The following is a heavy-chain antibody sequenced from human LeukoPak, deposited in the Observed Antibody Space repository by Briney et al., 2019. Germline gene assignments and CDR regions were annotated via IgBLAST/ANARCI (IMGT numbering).Heavy chain of an antibody. Sequence: SETLSLTCTVSGGSISSGYYYWSWIRQHPGKGLKWIGYISYSGNTYYNPSLKSRVTISVDTSKSQFSLRLNSVTAADTAVYYCARTSPGVVTAFDYYGLDVWGQGTTVTVSS. V-gene: IGHV4-31*03. CDR3: ARTSPGVVTAFDYYGLDV. CDR2: ISYSGNT. CDR1: GGSISSGYYY. J-gene: IGHJ6*02. D-gene: IGHD3-3*01.